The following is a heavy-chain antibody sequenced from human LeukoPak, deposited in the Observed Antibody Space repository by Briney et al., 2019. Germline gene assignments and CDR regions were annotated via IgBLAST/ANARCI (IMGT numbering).Heavy chain of an antibody. V-gene: IGHV1-2*06. CDR3: ARGEDSAN. CDR2: INPNTGST. D-gene: IGHD4-11*01. Sequence: GASVKVSCKASGYTFTGYYMHWVRQAPGQGLEWMGRINPNTGSTNYAQRFPGKVTLTRDNYIDTAYMELKRLRSDDTAMYYCARGEDSANWGQGTLVIVSS. CDR1: GYTFTGYY. J-gene: IGHJ4*02.